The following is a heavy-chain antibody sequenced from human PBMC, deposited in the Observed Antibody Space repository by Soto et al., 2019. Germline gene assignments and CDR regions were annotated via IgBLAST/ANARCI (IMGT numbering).Heavy chain of an antibody. CDR2: IFHSGNT. CDR3: ARASASSKLRGVVIN. CDR1: GASIITDNW. V-gene: IGHV4-4*02. J-gene: IGHJ4*02. D-gene: IGHD3-10*01. Sequence: QVQLQESGPGLVKPSGTLSLTCALSGASIITDNWWSWVRLPPGKEMEWIGEIFHSGNTNVNPYVKSRVTISVDTSKNQFSLTVSSVTAADTAIYYCARASASSKLRGVVINWGQGTLVTVSS.